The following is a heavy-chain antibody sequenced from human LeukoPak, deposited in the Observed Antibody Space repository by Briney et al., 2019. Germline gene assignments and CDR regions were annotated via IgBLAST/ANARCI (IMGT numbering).Heavy chain of an antibody. Sequence: GASVKVSCKASGYTFTNYGITWVRQAPGQGLECMGWISAYNGNTNYAQNFQDRVTLTTDTSTSTAYMELSSLRSEDTAVYYCASWDVVVPAAQPFDYWGQGTLVTVSS. V-gene: IGHV1-18*01. CDR3: ASWDVVVPAAQPFDY. CDR2: ISAYNGNT. CDR1: GYTFTNYG. J-gene: IGHJ4*02. D-gene: IGHD2-2*01.